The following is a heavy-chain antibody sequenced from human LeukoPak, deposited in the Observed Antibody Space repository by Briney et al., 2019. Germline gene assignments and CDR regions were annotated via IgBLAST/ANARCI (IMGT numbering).Heavy chain of an antibody. CDR1: GYTFTSYY. CDR3: ARDLEIVVVPAAMPEGAFDI. V-gene: IGHV1-2*02. Sequence: ASVKVSCKASGYTFTSYYMHWVRQAPGQGLEWMGWINPNSGGTNYAQKFQGRVTMTRDTSISTAYMELSRLRSDDTAVYYCARDLEIVVVPAAMPEGAFDIWGQGTMVTVSS. CDR2: INPNSGGT. J-gene: IGHJ3*02. D-gene: IGHD2-2*03.